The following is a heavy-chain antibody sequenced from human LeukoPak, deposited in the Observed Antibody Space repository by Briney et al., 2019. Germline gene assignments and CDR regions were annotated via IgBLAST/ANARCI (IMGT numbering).Heavy chain of an antibody. D-gene: IGHD3-9*01. V-gene: IGHV3-23*01. Sequence: PGGSLRLSCAASGFTFSSYAMSWVRQAPGKGLECVSAISGSGGSTYYADSVKGRFTISRDNSKNTLYLQMNSLRAEDTAVYYCAKDESRNSYDILTGQYDAFDIWGQGTMITVSS. J-gene: IGHJ3*02. CDR3: AKDESRNSYDILTGQYDAFDI. CDR2: ISGSGGST. CDR1: GFTFSSYA.